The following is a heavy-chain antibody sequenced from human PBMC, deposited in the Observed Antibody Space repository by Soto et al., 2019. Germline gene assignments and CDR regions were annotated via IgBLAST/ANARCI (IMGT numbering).Heavy chain of an antibody. V-gene: IGHV2-5*02. CDR3: AREHDILTGYVRFDY. CDR1: GFSLSTSGVG. CDR2: IYWDDDK. J-gene: IGHJ4*02. D-gene: IGHD3-9*01. Sequence: QITLKESGPTLVKPTQTLTLTCTFSGFSLSTSGVGVGWIRQPPGKALAWLALIYWDDDKRYSPSLKSRLTITKDTSKNQVVLTMTNMDPVDTATYYCAREHDILTGYVRFDYWGQGTLVTVSS.